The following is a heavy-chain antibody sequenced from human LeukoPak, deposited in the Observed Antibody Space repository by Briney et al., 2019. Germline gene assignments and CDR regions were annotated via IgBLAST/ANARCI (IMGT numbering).Heavy chain of an antibody. CDR2: ISTSGSTT. V-gene: IGHV3-48*03. Sequence: GGSLRLSWAASGFTFSDYEVNWVRQAPGKGVEWVAYISTSGSTTHYADSVKGRFTISRDNAKNSLFLQMNSLRAEDTAVYYCARGAQWVIDYWGQGTLVTVSS. CDR3: ARGAQWVIDY. D-gene: IGHD1-26*01. CDR1: GFTFSDYE. J-gene: IGHJ4*02.